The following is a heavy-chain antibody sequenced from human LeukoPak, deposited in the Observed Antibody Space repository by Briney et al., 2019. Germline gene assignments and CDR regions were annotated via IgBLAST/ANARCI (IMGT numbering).Heavy chain of an antibody. Sequence: PSETLSLTCTVSGGSVSSGSYYWSWIRQPPGKGLEWIGYIYHSGSTYYKPSLKSRVTISVDRSKNQFSLKLSSVTAADTAVYYCARVVGGRVTWFDPWGQGTLVTVSS. CDR2: IYHSGST. CDR3: ARVVGGRVTWFDP. V-gene: IGHV4-30-2*01. CDR1: GGSVSSGSYY. D-gene: IGHD1-26*01. J-gene: IGHJ5*02.